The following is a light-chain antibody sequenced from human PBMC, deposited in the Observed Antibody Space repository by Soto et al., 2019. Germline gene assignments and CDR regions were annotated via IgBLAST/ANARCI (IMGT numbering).Light chain of an antibody. J-gene: IGLJ3*02. CDR2: EAS. CDR3: CSYGRSRTFGVM. CDR1: SNDVWTYNL. V-gene: IGLV2-23*02. Sequence: QSALTQPASVSGSPGQSITISCTATSNDVWTYNLVSWYQQHPGKAPQLLLFEASKRPLETSVRFSGSKSGNTASLTVSGLQAEDEATYVCCSYGRSRTFGVMFGGGTKLTVL.